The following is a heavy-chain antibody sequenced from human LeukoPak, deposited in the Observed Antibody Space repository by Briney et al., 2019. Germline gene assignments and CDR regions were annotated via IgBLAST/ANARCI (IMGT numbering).Heavy chain of an antibody. CDR3: ARARLWFGDDGALYYYGMDV. Sequence: ASVKVSCKASGYTFTSYYMHWVRQTPGQGLEWMGIINPSGGSTSYAQKFQGRVTMTRDTSTSTVYMELSSLRSEDTAVYYCARARLWFGDDGALYYYGMDVWGQGTTVTVSS. CDR1: GYTFTSYY. D-gene: IGHD3-10*01. J-gene: IGHJ6*02. V-gene: IGHV1-46*01. CDR2: INPSGGST.